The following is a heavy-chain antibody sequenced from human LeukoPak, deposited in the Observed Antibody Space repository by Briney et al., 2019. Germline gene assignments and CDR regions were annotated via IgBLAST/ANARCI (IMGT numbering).Heavy chain of an antibody. CDR2: ISGRGGSK. V-gene: IGHV3-23*01. CDR3: ARDQTTYYYDSSGYYYH. D-gene: IGHD3-22*01. J-gene: IGHJ5*02. Sequence: PRGSLRLSCAVSGLTFNNYAMSWVRQAPGKGLEWVSGISGRGGSKYYADSVKGRFTIFRDNSQNTLYLKMTSLRAEDTAVYYCARDQTTYYYDSSGYYYHWGQGTLVTVSS. CDR1: GLTFNNYA.